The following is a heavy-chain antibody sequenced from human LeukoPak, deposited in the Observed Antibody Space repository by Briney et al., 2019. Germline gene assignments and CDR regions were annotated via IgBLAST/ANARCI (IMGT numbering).Heavy chain of an antibody. V-gene: IGHV3-33*01. D-gene: IGHD6-13*01. Sequence: PGGSLRLSCAASGFTFSSYVMHWVRQAPGKGLEWVSIIWLDGNNKYYADSVKGRFTISGDNSKNTLYLQMNSLRAEDTAEYYCARAQPTSSWTAFDIWGQGTMVTVSS. J-gene: IGHJ3*02. CDR3: ARAQPTSSWTAFDI. CDR1: GFTFSSYV. CDR2: IWLDGNNK.